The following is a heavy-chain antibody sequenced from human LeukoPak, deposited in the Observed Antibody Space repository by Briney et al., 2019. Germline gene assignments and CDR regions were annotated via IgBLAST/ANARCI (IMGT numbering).Heavy chain of an antibody. CDR3: ARGAYYFDY. J-gene: IGHJ4*02. Sequence: SETLSLTCTVSGGSISSSSYYWGWIRQPPGKGLEWIGSIYYSGSTYYNPSLKSRVTISVDTSKNQFSLKLSSVTAADTAVYYCARGAYYFDYWGQGTLVTVSS. CDR2: IYYSGST. CDR1: GGSISSSSYY. V-gene: IGHV4-39*01.